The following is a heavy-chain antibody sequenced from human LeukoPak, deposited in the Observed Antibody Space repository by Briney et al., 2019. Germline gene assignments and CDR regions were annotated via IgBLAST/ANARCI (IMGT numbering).Heavy chain of an antibody. J-gene: IGHJ4*02. CDR2: IYYSGST. CDR3: ARLGWDRDGYNTGAFDY. CDR1: GGSISSSSYY. D-gene: IGHD5-24*01. V-gene: IGHV4-39*01. Sequence: SETLSLTCTVSGGSISSSSYYWGWIRQPPGTGLEWIGSIYYSGSTYYNPSLKSRVTISVDTSKNQLSLKLSSVTAADTAVYYCARLGWDRDGYNTGAFDYWGQGTLVTVSS.